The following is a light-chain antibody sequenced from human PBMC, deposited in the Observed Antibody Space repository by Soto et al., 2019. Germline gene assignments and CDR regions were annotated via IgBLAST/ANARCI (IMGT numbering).Light chain of an antibody. V-gene: IGKV3-20*01. Sequence: EIVLTQSPGTLSLSPGERDTLSCRARQSVSSSYVAWYQQKTGQAPRLLMYVASIRAIVIPDRFSGSGSGTDFTLTSSRLEPEAFALYHCLQYGTSPPTFGQVSKVEIK. CDR2: VAS. CDR3: LQYGTSPPT. J-gene: IGKJ1*01. CDR1: QSVSSSY.